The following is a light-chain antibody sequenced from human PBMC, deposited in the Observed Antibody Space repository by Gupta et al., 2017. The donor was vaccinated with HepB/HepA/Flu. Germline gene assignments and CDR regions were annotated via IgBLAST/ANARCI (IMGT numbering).Light chain of an antibody. CDR2: DDS. V-gene: IGLV3-21*03. CDR3: QGWDSSSDPVV. Sequence: SSVLPHPSSVSVAPGKTARITCGGNNIGSKSVHWYQQKPGQAPVLVVYDDSDRPSGIPERFSGSNTGNTATLTISRVEAGDEADYYCQGWDSSSDPVVFGGGTKLTVL. CDR1: NIGSKS. J-gene: IGLJ2*01.